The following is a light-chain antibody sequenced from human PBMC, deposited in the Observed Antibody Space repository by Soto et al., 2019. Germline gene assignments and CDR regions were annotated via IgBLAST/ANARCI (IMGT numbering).Light chain of an antibody. CDR3: ASHTTSDTRV. CDR1: SGDVGAYDY. Sequence: QSVLTQPASVSRSPGQSIAISCTGTSGDVGAYDYVSWYQHHPDKAPKLMIYEVSNRPSGVSDRFSGSKSVYTATLTISGLQAEDEADYYCASHTTSDTRVFGTGTKVTVL. V-gene: IGLV2-14*01. J-gene: IGLJ1*01. CDR2: EVS.